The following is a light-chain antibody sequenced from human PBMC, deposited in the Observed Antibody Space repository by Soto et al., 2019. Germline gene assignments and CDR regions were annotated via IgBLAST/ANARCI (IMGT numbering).Light chain of an antibody. CDR3: MQSFKVWIK. CDR1: ESLLHSDGKTY. V-gene: IGKV2D-29*01. J-gene: IGKJ5*01. Sequence: EIVMTQTPLSLSVAPGQPASISCKSRESLLHSDGKTYLRRYLQKPGQPPHLLIYELSNRFSGVPDKFSGSGSGTDFTLKIRRVEAEAFGVYYSMQSFKVWIKFGQGTGLEI. CDR2: ELS.